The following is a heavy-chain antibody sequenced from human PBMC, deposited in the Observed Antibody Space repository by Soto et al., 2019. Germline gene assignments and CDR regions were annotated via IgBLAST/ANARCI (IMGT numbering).Heavy chain of an antibody. J-gene: IGHJ4*02. CDR2: IYPGDHEA. V-gene: IGHV5-51*01. CDR1: GYTFSNFW. CDR3: ARSPRSSPYFDY. Sequence: GESLKISCQSSGYTFSNFWIGWVRQLPGKGLEWMGIIYPGDHEARYSPSFHGKVTISADRSINTAYLQWNSLEASDTAFYFCARSPRSSPYFDYWGQGALVTVSS. D-gene: IGHD6-13*01.